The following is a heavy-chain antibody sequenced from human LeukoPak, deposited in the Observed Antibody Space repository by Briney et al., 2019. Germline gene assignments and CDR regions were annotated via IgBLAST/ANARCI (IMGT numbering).Heavy chain of an antibody. CDR3: ARAGDSSGYDTYYGMDV. D-gene: IGHD3-22*01. CDR1: GYTFTSYD. J-gene: IGHJ6*02. V-gene: IGHV1-8*01. Sequence: ASVKVSCKASGYTFTSYDINWVRQATGQGLEWMGWMNPNSGNTGYAQRFQGRVTMTRNTSISTAYMELSSLRSEDTAVYYCARAGDSSGYDTYYGMDVWGQGTRSPSP. CDR2: MNPNSGNT.